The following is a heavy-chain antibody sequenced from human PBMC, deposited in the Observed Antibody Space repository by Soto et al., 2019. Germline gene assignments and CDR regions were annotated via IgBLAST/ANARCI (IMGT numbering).Heavy chain of an antibody. D-gene: IGHD1-26*01. CDR1: GFIVSNNY. CDR3: ARFSTLGDTTGWKDFDP. J-gene: IGHJ5*02. Sequence: EVPLVETGGGLIRPGGSLRLSCAASGFIVSNNYMSWVRQAPGKGLKWVSILYFGGGTYYADSVKGRFTISRDMSKDTLSLQMSDLTAGATAVYYCARFSTLGDTTGWKDFDPWGQGNLVSVSS. CDR2: LYFGGGT. V-gene: IGHV3-53*02.